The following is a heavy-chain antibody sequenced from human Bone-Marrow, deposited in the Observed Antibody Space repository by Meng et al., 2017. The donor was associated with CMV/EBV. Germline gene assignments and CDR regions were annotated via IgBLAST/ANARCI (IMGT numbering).Heavy chain of an antibody. CDR3: ARDKVGATGGFDY. D-gene: IGHD1-26*01. J-gene: IGHJ4*02. V-gene: IGHV4-59*01. CDR2: IYYSGST. CDR1: GGPISSYY. Sequence: SETLSLTCTVSGGPISSYYWSWIRQPPGKGLEWIGYIYYSGSTNYNPSLKSRVTISVDTSKNQFSLKLSSVTAADTAVYYCARDKVGATGGFDYWGQGTLVTVSS.